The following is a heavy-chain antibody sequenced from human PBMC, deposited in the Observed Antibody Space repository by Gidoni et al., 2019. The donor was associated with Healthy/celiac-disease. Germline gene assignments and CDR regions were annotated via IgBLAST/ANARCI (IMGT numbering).Heavy chain of an antibody. CDR1: GFTFSSYW. CDR2: IKQDGSEK. Sequence: EVQLVESGGGLVQPGGSLRLSCAASGFTFSSYWMSWVRQAPGKGLEWVANIKQDGSEKYYVDSVKGRFTISRDNAKNSLYLQMNSLRAEDTAVYYCARVAGYPLHYYGMDVWGQGTTVTVSS. J-gene: IGHJ6*02. V-gene: IGHV3-7*01. D-gene: IGHD3-9*01. CDR3: ARVAGYPLHYYGMDV.